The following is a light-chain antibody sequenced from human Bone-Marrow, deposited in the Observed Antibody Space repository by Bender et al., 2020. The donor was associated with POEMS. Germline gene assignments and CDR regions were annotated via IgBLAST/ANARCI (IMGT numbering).Light chain of an antibody. CDR1: YSNIGSNT. Sequence: QSVLTQPPSTSATPGQRVFISCSGGYSNIGSNTVNWYQQLPGTAPKLLMYSNNLRPSEVPDRFSGSRSGTSASLAISGLQSEDEADYYCAVWDDSLNGWVFGGGTKLTVL. V-gene: IGLV1-44*01. CDR3: AVWDDSLNGWV. CDR2: SNN. J-gene: IGLJ3*02.